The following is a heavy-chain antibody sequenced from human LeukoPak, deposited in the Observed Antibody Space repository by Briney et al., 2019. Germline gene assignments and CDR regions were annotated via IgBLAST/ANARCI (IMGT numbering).Heavy chain of an antibody. V-gene: IGHV3-7*03. Sequence: GGSLRLSCEASGFTFGSYWMTWVRQAAGKGLECVANIRPDGIEKHYVDSVRGRFTISRDNAKNSLYLQMNNLRAEDTAVYYCSMGNWNDAFDIWGQGTVVAVS. D-gene: IGHD1-1*01. CDR3: SMGNWNDAFDI. CDR1: GFTFGSYW. J-gene: IGHJ3*02. CDR2: IRPDGIEK.